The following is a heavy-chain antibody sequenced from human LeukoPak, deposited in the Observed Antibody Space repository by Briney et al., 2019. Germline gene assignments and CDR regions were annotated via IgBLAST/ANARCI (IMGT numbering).Heavy chain of an antibody. D-gene: IGHD6-13*01. J-gene: IGHJ4*02. CDR1: GFTFSSYG. CDR3: AKGYPPYVIAAALDY. CDR2: ISYDGSNK. Sequence: AGGSLRLSCAASGFTFSSYGMHWVRQAPGKGLEWVAVISYDGSNKYYADSVRGRFTISRDNSKNTLYLQMNSLRAEDTAVYYCAKGYPPYVIAAALDYWGQGTLVTVSS. V-gene: IGHV3-30*18.